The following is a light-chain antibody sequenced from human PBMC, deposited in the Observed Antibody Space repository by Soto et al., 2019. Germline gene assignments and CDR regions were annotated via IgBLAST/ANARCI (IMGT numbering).Light chain of an antibody. CDR3: QQYGGSPRT. CDR2: RAS. Sequence: EIVLTQSPGTLSLSPGERATLSCRASESVSSSYLAWYKQKPGQAPRLLIYRASTRATGIQDRFSGSGSGTDFTLTISRLEPEDSAVFYCQQYGGSPRTFGQGNKLEI. J-gene: IGKJ1*01. CDR1: ESVSSSY. V-gene: IGKV3-20*01.